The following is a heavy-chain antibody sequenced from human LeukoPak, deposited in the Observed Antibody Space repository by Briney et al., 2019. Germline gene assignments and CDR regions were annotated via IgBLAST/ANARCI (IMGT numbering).Heavy chain of an antibody. V-gene: IGHV4-38-2*02. CDR1: GVSISNPYY. CDR3: ARVTWKDYYYYFMDV. CDR2: ISHSGST. D-gene: IGHD1-1*01. Sequence: SETLSLTCTVSGVSISNPYYWGWIRQPPGKGLEWIGSISHSGSTFYTPSLRSRVTISLDTSKNQFSLKLNSVTAADTAVYYCARVTWKDYYYYFMDVWGKGTTVTVSS. J-gene: IGHJ6*03.